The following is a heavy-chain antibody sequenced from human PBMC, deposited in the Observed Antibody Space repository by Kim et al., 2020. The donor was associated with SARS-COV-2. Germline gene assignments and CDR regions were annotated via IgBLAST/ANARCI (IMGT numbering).Heavy chain of an antibody. Sequence: GGSLRLSCAASGFTFSSYAMHWVRQAPGKGLEWVAVISYDGSNKYYADSVKGRFTISRDNSKNTLYLQMNSQRAEDTAVYYCARERGDLVGGYDSGFDYWGQGTLVTVSS. CDR2: ISYDGSNK. CDR3: ARERGDLVGGYDSGFDY. V-gene: IGHV3-30*04. CDR1: GFTFSSYA. D-gene: IGHD5-12*01. J-gene: IGHJ4*02.